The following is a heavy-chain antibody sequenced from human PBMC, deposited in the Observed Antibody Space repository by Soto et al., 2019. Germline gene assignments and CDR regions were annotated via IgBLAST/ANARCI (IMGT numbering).Heavy chain of an antibody. Sequence: ASVKVSCKASGYTFTSYGISWVRQAPGQGLEWMGWISAYNGNTNYAQKLQGRVTMTTDTSTSTAYMELRSLRSDDTAVYYCARETEDSSSSLFDYWGQGTLVTVSS. CDR1: GYTFTSYG. D-gene: IGHD6-6*01. CDR2: ISAYNGNT. J-gene: IGHJ4*02. CDR3: ARETEDSSSSLFDY. V-gene: IGHV1-18*01.